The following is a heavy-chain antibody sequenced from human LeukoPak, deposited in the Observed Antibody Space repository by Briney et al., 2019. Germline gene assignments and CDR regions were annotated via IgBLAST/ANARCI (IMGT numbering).Heavy chain of an antibody. CDR1: GFTFTSEA. V-gene: IGHV3-23*01. CDR2: ISNSGGTT. Sequence: GGSLRLSCAASGFTFTSEAMTWVRQAPGEGLEWVSSISNSGGTTYYADSVKGRFTISRDNSKNTVYLQMNSLRAEDTALYYCAKGLGFLPQFNYWGQGTLVAVSS. J-gene: IGHJ4*02. D-gene: IGHD6-19*01. CDR3: AKGLGFLPQFNY.